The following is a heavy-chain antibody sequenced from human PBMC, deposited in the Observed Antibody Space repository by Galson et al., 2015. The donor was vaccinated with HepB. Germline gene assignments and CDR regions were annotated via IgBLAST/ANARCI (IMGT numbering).Heavy chain of an antibody. CDR3: ARGYSGSRGYDY. D-gene: IGHD1-26*01. V-gene: IGHV1-8*01. CDR1: GYTFTSYD. Sequence: SVKVSCKASGYTFTSYDINWVRQATGQGLEWMGWMNPNSGNTGYAQKFQGRVTMTRNTSISTVHMELSSLRSEDTAVYYCARGYSGSRGYDYWGQGTLVTVSS. J-gene: IGHJ4*02. CDR2: MNPNSGNT.